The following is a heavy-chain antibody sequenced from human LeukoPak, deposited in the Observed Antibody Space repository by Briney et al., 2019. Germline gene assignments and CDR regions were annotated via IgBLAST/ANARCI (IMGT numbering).Heavy chain of an antibody. D-gene: IGHD2-2*02. CDR3: ARCTSTSCYNFDY. CDR1: GGSINSGSYY. J-gene: IGHJ4*02. Sequence: SETLSLTCTVSGGSINSGSYYWNWIRQSAGKGLEWIGHIYSTGSTNCNPSLKSRVTISLDTSKNQFSLELNSVTAADTAVYYCARCTSTSCYNFDYWGQGTLVTVSS. V-gene: IGHV4-61*09. CDR2: IYSTGST.